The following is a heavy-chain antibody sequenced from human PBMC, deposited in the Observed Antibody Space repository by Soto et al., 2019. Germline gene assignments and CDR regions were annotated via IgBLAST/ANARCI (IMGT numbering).Heavy chain of an antibody. J-gene: IGHJ4*02. V-gene: IGHV4-38-2*01. D-gene: IGHD2-15*01. CDR2: IYYGGTT. Sequence: PSDTLSLTCDVSVEPMTGGYYWGWIRQSPGEGLEWIWSIYYGGTTYYNPSLRSRLAISIDTSKNQFSLRLSSVTAADTALYYCARGWYYFDFWGQGTPVTVSS. CDR1: VEPMTGGYY. CDR3: ARGWYYFDF.